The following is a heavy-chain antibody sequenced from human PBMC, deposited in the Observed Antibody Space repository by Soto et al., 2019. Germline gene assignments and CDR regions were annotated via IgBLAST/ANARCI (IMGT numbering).Heavy chain of an antibody. CDR2: IYWNDSK. CDR3: AHLRGTWCAMDF. D-gene: IGHD2-15*01. Sequence: QITMKESGPTLVKPTETLTLTCSFSGFSLSGFSLSFSGVGVTWIRQSPGKALEWLGIIYWNDSKHYSPSLLGRLSITRATSRDHVFLTMANMDPADTGTYYCAHLRGTWCAMDFWGQGIPVTVSS. CDR1: GFSLSGFSLSFSGVG. V-gene: IGHV2-5*01. J-gene: IGHJ4*02.